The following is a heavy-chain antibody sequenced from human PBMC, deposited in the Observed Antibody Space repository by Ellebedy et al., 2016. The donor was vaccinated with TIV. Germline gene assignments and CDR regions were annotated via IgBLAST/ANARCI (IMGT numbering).Heavy chain of an antibody. CDR2: IYHSGST. CDR3: ARPGGPYDFLNGYYRNAFDI. Sequence: MPSETLSLTCTVSGYSISSDYYWSWIRQPPGKGLEYIGSIYHSGSTYYNPSLKSRVTISVDTSKNQFSLKLSSVTAADTAVYYCARPGGPYDFLNGYYRNAFDIWGLGTMVTVSS. D-gene: IGHD3-3*01. V-gene: IGHV4-38-2*02. J-gene: IGHJ3*02. CDR1: GYSISSDYY.